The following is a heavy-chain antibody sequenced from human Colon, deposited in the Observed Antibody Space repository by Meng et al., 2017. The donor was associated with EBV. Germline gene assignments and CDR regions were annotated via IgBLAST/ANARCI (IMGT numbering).Heavy chain of an antibody. CDR3: ARRGSRSGWYAYDY. J-gene: IGHJ4*02. D-gene: IGHD6-19*01. CDR2: LYYSGST. V-gene: IGHV4-39*02. CDR1: GGSISSDTYY. Sequence: QLQLQESGPGLVKPSATLSLTCTVSGGSISSDTYYWGWIRQPPGKGLEWIGSLYYSGSTYSNPSLKSRVTISVDTSKNHFSLKLSSVTAADTAVYYCARRGSRSGWYAYDYWGQGTLVTVSS.